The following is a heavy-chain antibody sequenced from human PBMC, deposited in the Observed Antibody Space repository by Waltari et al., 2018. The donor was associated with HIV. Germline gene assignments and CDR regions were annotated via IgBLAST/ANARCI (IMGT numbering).Heavy chain of an antibody. CDR1: SDAIKNDY. Sequence: QVQLQESGPGLVKPSETLSLTCNVPSDAIKNDYWNWIRQPPGKELAWIGYISYSGSTKYGPSLNGRVTMSLVSSKNQFSLKLRSVTAADTAVYFCARGRRWLQFHGHYYFDYWGQGTLVTVSS. CDR3: ARGRRWLQFHGHYYFDY. D-gene: IGHD3-10*01. V-gene: IGHV4-59*01. J-gene: IGHJ4*02. CDR2: ISYSGST.